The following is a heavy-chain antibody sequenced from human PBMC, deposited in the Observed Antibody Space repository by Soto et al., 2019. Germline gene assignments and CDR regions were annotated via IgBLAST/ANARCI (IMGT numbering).Heavy chain of an antibody. D-gene: IGHD2-15*01. J-gene: IGHJ4*02. CDR3: AREKSGGSKFFDY. CDR2: IIPIFGTA. Sequence: GASVKVSCKASGGTFSSYAISWVRQAPGQGLEWMGGIIPIFGTANYAQKFQGRVTITADESTSTAYMELSSLRSEDTAVYYCAREKSGGSKFFDYWGQGTLVTVSS. CDR1: GGTFSSYA. V-gene: IGHV1-69*13.